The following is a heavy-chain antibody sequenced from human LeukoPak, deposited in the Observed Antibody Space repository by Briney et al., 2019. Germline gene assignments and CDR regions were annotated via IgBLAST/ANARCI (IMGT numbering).Heavy chain of an antibody. CDR3: ARGPASGDFDY. Sequence: ASVKVSCKASGYTFTGYYMHWVRQAPGQGLEWMGWINPNSGGTNYAQKFQGRVTMTRDTSINTVHMELSGLIFDDTAVYYCARGPASGDFDYWGQGTLVTVSS. D-gene: IGHD1-26*01. J-gene: IGHJ4*02. V-gene: IGHV1-2*02. CDR1: GYTFTGYY. CDR2: INPNSGGT.